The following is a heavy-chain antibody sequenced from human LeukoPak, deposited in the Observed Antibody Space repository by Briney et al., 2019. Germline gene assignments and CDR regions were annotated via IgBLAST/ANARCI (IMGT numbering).Heavy chain of an antibody. Sequence: GASVKVSCKVSGYTLTELSMHWVRQAPGKGLEWMGGFDPEDGETIYAQKFQGRVTMTEDTSTDTAYMELSSLRSEDTAVYYCATAVGATINPRADAFDIWGQGTMVTVSS. D-gene: IGHD1-26*01. CDR2: FDPEDGET. V-gene: IGHV1-24*01. CDR3: ATAVGATINPRADAFDI. J-gene: IGHJ3*02. CDR1: GYTLTELS.